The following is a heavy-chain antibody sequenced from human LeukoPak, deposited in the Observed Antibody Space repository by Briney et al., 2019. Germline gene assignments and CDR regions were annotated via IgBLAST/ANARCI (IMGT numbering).Heavy chain of an antibody. Sequence: GGSLRLSCAASGFTXKXYGMXWVXXAPGKXLEWVAVISSDGTNKYYADSVKGRFTISRDNSKDTLYLQMNSLRAEDTTIYYCAKGVIGAAYGYFDLWGRGTMVTASS. CDR1: GFTXKXYG. J-gene: IGHJ2*01. CDR2: ISSDGTNK. D-gene: IGHD1-26*01. V-gene: IGHV3-30*18. CDR3: AKGVIGAAYGYFDL.